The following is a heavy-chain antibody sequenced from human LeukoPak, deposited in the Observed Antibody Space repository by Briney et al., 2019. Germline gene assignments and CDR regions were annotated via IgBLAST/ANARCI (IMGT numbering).Heavy chain of an antibody. V-gene: IGHV1-69*06. Sequence: GASVKVSCKASGGTFSSHAISWVRQAPGQGLEWMGGIIPIFGTANYAQKFQGRVTITADKSTSTAYMELSSLRSEDTAVYYCARKVPNDSSGYYYRGQFDPWGQGTLVTVSS. CDR2: IIPIFGTA. CDR1: GGTFSSHA. J-gene: IGHJ5*02. CDR3: ARKVPNDSSGYYYRGQFDP. D-gene: IGHD3-22*01.